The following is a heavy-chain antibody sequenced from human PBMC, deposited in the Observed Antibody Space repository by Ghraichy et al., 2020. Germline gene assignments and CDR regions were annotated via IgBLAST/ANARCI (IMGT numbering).Heavy chain of an antibody. CDR2: ISGSGGST. Sequence: GGSLRLSCAASGFTFSNYGMSWLRQAPGKGLEWVSAISGSGGSTFYADSVRGRFTLSRDNSKSTLYLQMNSLRAEDTAVYYCAKHIVVGQWYFGNWGQGTLVTVSS. D-gene: IGHD2-21*01. J-gene: IGHJ4*02. V-gene: IGHV3-23*01. CDR3: AKHIVVGQWYFGN. CDR1: GFTFSNYG.